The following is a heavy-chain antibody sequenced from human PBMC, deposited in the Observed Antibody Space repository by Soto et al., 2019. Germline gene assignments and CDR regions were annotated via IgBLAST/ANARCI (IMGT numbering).Heavy chain of an antibody. CDR2: ISGSGGST. Sequence: EVQLLESGGGLVQPGGSLRLSCAASGFTFSSYAMSWVRQAPGKGLEWVSAISGSGGSTYYADSVKGRFTISRDNSKNTLYLQMNSLRAEDTAVYYCASKGGFGELLTAYYFDYWGQGTLVTVSS. CDR3: ASKGGFGELLTAYYFDY. J-gene: IGHJ4*02. D-gene: IGHD3-10*01. V-gene: IGHV3-23*01. CDR1: GFTFSSYA.